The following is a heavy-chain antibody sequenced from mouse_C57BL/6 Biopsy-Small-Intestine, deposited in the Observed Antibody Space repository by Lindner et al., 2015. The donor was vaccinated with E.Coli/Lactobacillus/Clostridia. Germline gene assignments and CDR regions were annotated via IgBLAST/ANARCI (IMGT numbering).Heavy chain of an antibody. CDR1: GYSFTDHN. V-gene: IGHV1-39*01. J-gene: IGHJ2*01. CDR2: INPNYGTT. D-gene: IGHD1-1*01. CDR3: ARSSSTVGYYFDY. Sequence: VQLQESGPELVKPGASVKISCKASGYSFTDHNMNWVKQSNGKSLEWIGVINPNYGTTAYNQKFKDKATLTVDQSSRTAYMQLNSLTSEDSAVYYCARSSSTVGYYFDYWGQGTTLTVSS.